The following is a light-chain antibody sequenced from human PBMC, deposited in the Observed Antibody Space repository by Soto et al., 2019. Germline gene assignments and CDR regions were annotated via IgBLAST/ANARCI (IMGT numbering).Light chain of an antibody. CDR3: QKYNSAPPLT. Sequence: DIQMTQSPSSLSASVGDRVTITCRASQGISNYLAWYQQKPGKVPKLLIYAASTLQSGVPSRFSGSGSGTDFTLTISRLQHEDVATYYCQKYNSAPPLTFGPGTKVDIK. J-gene: IGKJ3*01. CDR2: AAS. CDR1: QGISNY. V-gene: IGKV1-27*01.